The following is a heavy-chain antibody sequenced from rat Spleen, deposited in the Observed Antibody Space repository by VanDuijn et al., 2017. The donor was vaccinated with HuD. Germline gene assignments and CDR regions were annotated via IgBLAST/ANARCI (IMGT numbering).Heavy chain of an antibody. Sequence: EVQLVESGGGLVQPGRSLKLSCVASGFTFNNYWMSWIRQAPGKGLEWVASITNTGGSIYYPDSVKGRFTISRDNAQNTLYLQMNRLRSEDTATYYGTRGGITTFDYWGQGVMVTVSS. J-gene: IGHJ2*01. D-gene: IGHD1-10*01. CDR2: ITNTGGSI. V-gene: IGHV5-31*01. CDR1: GFTFNNYW. CDR3: TRGGITTFDY.